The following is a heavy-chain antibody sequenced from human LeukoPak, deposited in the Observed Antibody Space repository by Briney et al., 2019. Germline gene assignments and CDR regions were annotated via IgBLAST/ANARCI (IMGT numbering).Heavy chain of an antibody. J-gene: IGHJ4*02. CDR3: ARVHKSLWFGDRKLDY. CDR1: GFTFSSYA. Sequence: PGGSLRLSCAASGFTFSSYAMSWVRQAPGKGLEWVSAISGSGGSTYYADSVKGRFTISRDNSKNTLYLQMNSRRAEDTAVYYCARVHKSLWFGDRKLDYWGQGTLVTVSS. D-gene: IGHD3-10*01. CDR2: ISGSGGST. V-gene: IGHV3-23*01.